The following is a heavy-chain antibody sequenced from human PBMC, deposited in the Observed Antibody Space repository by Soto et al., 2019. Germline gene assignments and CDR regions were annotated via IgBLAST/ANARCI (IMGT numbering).Heavy chain of an antibody. CDR3: ARDGHYSSGYYSEAFDI. J-gene: IGHJ3*02. V-gene: IGHV3-53*01. Sequence: GSLRLSCAASGFTVSSNYMSWVRQAPGKGLEWVSVIYSGGSTYYADSVKGRFTISRDNSKNTLYLQMNSLRAEDTAVYYCARDGHYSSGYYSEAFDIWGQGTMVTVSS. D-gene: IGHD3-22*01. CDR1: GFTVSSNY. CDR2: IYSGGST.